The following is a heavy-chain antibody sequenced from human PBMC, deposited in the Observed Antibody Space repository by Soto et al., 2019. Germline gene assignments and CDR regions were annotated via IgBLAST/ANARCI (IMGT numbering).Heavy chain of an antibody. CDR3: ASGHDAYKVRY. Sequence: SETLPLTCTVSGGSISSYYWSWIRQPPGKGLEWIGYIYYSGSTNYNPSLKSRVTISVDTSENQFSLKLTSVTAADTAVYFCASGHDAYKVRYWGQGTLVTVSS. CDR2: IYYSGST. D-gene: IGHD1-1*01. CDR1: GGSISSYY. J-gene: IGHJ4*02. V-gene: IGHV4-59*12.